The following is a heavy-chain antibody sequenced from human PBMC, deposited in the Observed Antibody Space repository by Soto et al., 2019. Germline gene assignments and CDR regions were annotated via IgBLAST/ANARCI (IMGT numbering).Heavy chain of an antibody. CDR2: INHSGST. V-gene: IGHV4-34*01. Sequence: SETLSLTCAVYGGSFSGYYWSWIRQPPGKGLEWIGEINHSGSTNYNPSLKSRVTISVDTSKNQFSLRLSSVTAADTAVYYCARGRPRGYFHYWGQGTLVTVSS. CDR1: GGSFSGYY. J-gene: IGHJ4*02. D-gene: IGHD5-12*01. CDR3: ARGRPRGYFHY.